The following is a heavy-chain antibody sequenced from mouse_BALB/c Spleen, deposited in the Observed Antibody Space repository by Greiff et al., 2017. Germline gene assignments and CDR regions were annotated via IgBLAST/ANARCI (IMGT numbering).Heavy chain of an antibody. Sequence: EVQLVESGGGLVQPGGSRKLSCAASGFTFSDYGMAWVRQAPGKGPEWVAFISNLAYSIYYADTVTGRFTISRENAKNTLYLEMSSLRSEDTAMSYCARGIYGYCAMDYWGQGTSVTVSS. CDR3: ARGIYGYCAMDY. CDR1: GFTFSDYG. D-gene: IGHD1-2*01. V-gene: IGHV5-15*02. CDR2: ISNLAYSI. J-gene: IGHJ4*01.